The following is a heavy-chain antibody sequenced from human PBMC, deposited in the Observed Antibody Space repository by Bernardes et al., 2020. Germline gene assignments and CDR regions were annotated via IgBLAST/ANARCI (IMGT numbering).Heavy chain of an antibody. D-gene: IGHD2-15*01. CDR1: GFTFSNYP. Sequence: GWSLRLSCAASGFTFSNYPMTWVRQAPGKGLEWVSRISTDSTERHYADSVRGRFRISRDNSDNILYLQLNNLRAEDTAVFYCAREGGRNSGPGYWGQGTLVTVSS. CDR2: ISTDSTER. V-gene: IGHV3-21*06. CDR3: AREGGRNSGPGY. J-gene: IGHJ4*02.